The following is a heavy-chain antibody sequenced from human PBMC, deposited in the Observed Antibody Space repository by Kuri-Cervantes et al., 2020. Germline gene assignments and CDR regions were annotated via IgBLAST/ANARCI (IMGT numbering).Heavy chain of an antibody. CDR2: ISYDGSNK. CDR1: GFTFSSYA. V-gene: IGHV3-30-3*01. CDR3: ARELTYYYDSSGTFDP. J-gene: IGHJ5*02. D-gene: IGHD3-22*01. Sequence: LSLTCAASGFTFSSYAMHWVRQAPGKGLEWVAVISYDGSNKCYADSVKGRFTISRDNSKNTLYLQMNSLRAEDTAVYYCARELTYYYDSSGTFDPWGQGTLVTVSS.